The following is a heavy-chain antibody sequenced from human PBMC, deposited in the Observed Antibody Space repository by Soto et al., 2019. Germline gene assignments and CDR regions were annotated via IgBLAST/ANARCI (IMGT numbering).Heavy chain of an antibody. CDR1: GFTFSSYA. V-gene: IGHV3-23*01. Sequence: GSLRLSCATSGFTFSSYAMVWVRQAAEKGLEWVASISNNGDTAYYADSVKGRFTISRGNSENTLYLQMNGLRADDTALYFCAKSRVFIGAIVTLLDSWGQGT. D-gene: IGHD3-16*02. CDR2: ISNNGDTA. CDR3: AKSRVFIGAIVTLLDS. J-gene: IGHJ4*02.